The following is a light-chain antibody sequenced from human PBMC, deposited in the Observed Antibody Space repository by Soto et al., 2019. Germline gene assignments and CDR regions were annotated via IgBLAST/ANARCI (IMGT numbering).Light chain of an antibody. CDR3: QQYNFWPPLT. Sequence: EIVMTQSPATLSVSPGERATLSCRASQSVNSNLAWYRQKPGQAPRLLISDASTRATGVPARFSGSGSGTEFTLTLSSLQSDDSGIYYCQQYNFWPPLTFGGGTKVEIK. V-gene: IGKV3-15*01. CDR1: QSVNSN. CDR2: DAS. J-gene: IGKJ4*01.